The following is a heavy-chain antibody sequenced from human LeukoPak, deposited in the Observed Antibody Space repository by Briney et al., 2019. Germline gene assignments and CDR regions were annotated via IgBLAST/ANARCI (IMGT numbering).Heavy chain of an antibody. V-gene: IGHV4-34*01. Sequence: PSETLSLTCAVYGGSFSNYYWSWIRQPPGKGLEWIGEINHSGSTNYNPSLKSRVTISVDTSKKQFSLKLSSVTAADTAVYYCAGGTLYGVVTPLQYWGQGTPVTVSP. J-gene: IGHJ4*02. CDR1: GGSFSNYY. D-gene: IGHD3-3*01. CDR2: INHSGST. CDR3: AGGTLYGVVTPLQY.